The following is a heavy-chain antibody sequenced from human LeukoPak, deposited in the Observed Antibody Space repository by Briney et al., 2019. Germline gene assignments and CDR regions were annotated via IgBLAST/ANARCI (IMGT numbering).Heavy chain of an antibody. D-gene: IGHD2-15*01. V-gene: IGHV4-39*07. J-gene: IGHJ4*02. CDR2: IYYSGST. CDR3: ARSERYCSGGSCYLAHDFDY. Sequence: SETLSLTCTVSGGSISSSSYYWGWIRQPPGKGLEWIGSIYYSGSTYYNPSLKSRVTISVDTSKNQFSLKLSSVTAADTAVYYCARSERYCSGGSCYLAHDFDYWGQGTLVTVSS. CDR1: GGSISSSSYY.